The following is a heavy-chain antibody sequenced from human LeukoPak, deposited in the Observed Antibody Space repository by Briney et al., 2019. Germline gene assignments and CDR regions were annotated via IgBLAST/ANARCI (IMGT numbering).Heavy chain of an antibody. CDR2: LYSDGNT. V-gene: IGHV3-53*01. J-gene: IGHJ4*02. D-gene: IGHD1-14*01. CDR1: GFTVITND. CDR3: ARGVEPLAANTLAY. Sequence: GGSLRLSCAASGFTVITNDMTWVRQAPGKGLEWVSVLYSDGNTKYADSVQGRFTISRGNSKNTLYLEMNSLSPDDTAVYYCARGVEPLAANTLAYWVQVTLVTVSS.